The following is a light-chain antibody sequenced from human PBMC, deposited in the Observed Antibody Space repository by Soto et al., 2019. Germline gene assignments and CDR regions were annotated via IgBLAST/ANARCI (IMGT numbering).Light chain of an antibody. Sequence: QSVLTQPPSASGSPGQSVTIPCSGTSSDVGGYNSVSWYQQHPGKAPKLMIYEVNKRPSGVPDRFSASKSDNTASLTVSGLQAEDEADYYCSSYAGSNNLIFGGGTKLTVL. CDR3: SSYAGSNNLI. J-gene: IGLJ2*01. V-gene: IGLV2-8*01. CDR2: EVN. CDR1: SSDVGGYNS.